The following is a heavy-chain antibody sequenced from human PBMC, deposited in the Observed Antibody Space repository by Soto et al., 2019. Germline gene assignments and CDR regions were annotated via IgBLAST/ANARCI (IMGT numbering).Heavy chain of an antibody. CDR2: LDHSGSP. D-gene: IGHD6-19*01. CDR3: ARAYSSGWYWFDP. CDR1: GGSFSGYY. Sequence: SETLSLTCAVSGGSFSGYYWSWIRRPPGKGLEWIGELDHSGSPNYNPSLNSRVTMSIDMSKSQFSLKLNSVTAADTAVYFCARAYSSGWYWFDPWGQGTLVTVSS. V-gene: IGHV4-34*01. J-gene: IGHJ5*02.